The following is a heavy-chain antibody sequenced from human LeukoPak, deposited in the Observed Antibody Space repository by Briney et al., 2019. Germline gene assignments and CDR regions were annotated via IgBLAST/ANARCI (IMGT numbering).Heavy chain of an antibody. V-gene: IGHV3-33*01. Sequence: GGSLRLSCAASGFTFSSYGMHWVRQAPGKGLEWVAVIWYDGSNKYYADSVKGRFTISRDNSKNTLYLQMNSLRAEDTAVYYCAREGGMVTAIDAFDIWGQGTMVTVSS. CDR1: GFTFSSYG. D-gene: IGHD2-21*02. CDR3: AREGGMVTAIDAFDI. CDR2: IWYDGSNK. J-gene: IGHJ3*02.